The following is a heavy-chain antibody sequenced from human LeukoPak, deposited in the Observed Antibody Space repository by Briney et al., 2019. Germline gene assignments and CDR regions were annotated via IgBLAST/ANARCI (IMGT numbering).Heavy chain of an antibody. CDR2: TNSGGTTT. CDR1: GFPFSDFS. Sequence: GGSLRLSCATSGFPFSDFSMTWVRQAPGKGLEWISTTNSGGTTTYYAESVKGRFTVSRDNFKNALYLQMSSLRVEDTAIYYCAKQSYARSLGEGGPGTLVTVSS. V-gene: IGHV3-23*01. CDR3: AKQSYARSLGE. J-gene: IGHJ4*02. D-gene: IGHD3-10*02.